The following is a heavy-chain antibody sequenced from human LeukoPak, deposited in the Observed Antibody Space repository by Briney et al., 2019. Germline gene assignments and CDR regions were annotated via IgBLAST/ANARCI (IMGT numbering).Heavy chain of an antibody. J-gene: IGHJ6*02. Sequence: SGGSLRLSCAASGFTFSSNWMHWVRQAPGKGLVWVSRINEDGSTTNYADSVKGRSTIFRDNSKNTLYLQMNSLRADDTAIYYCARNQQLGGHSYYYYGMDVWGQGTTVTVSS. CDR2: INEDGSTT. CDR1: GFTFSSNW. V-gene: IGHV3-74*01. D-gene: IGHD3-16*01. CDR3: ARNQQLGGHSYYYYGMDV.